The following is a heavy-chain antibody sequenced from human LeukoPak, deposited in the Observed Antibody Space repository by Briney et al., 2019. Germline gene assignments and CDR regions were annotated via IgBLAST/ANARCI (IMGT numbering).Heavy chain of an antibody. J-gene: IGHJ4*02. CDR1: GFTFSSYA. D-gene: IGHD2-15*01. Sequence: GGSLRLSCAASGFTFSSYAMSWVRQAPGKGLEWVSAISGSGGSTYYADSVKGRFTISRDNSKNTLYLQMNSLRAEDTAVYYCFASGYCSGGSCYYVHFDYWGQGTLVTVSS. V-gene: IGHV3-23*01. CDR2: ISGSGGST. CDR3: FASGYCSGGSCYYVHFDY.